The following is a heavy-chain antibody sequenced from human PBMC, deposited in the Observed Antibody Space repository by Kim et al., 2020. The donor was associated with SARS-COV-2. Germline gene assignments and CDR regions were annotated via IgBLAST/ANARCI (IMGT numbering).Heavy chain of an antibody. D-gene: IGHD1-1*01. Sequence: GGSLRLSCAVSGFSFSTYCLNWVRQAPGKGLEWVAYIKSDGTEEYYVDSVKGRFTISRDNARDSLFLQMNNLRVEDTAIYYCARDPGRDRDNWNYFDWWG. CDR3: ARDPGRDRDNWNYFDW. V-gene: IGHV3-7*01. CDR1: GFSFSTYC. CDR2: IKSDGTEE. J-gene: IGHJ4*01.